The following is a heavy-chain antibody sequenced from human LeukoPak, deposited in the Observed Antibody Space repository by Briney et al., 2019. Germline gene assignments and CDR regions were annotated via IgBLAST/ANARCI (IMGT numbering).Heavy chain of an antibody. J-gene: IGHJ3*02. Sequence: PSETLSLTCTISGGSISSGGYYWNWIRQHPGKGLEWIGYIHYSGSTQFNASLKSRLIISVDTSKNQFSLKLSSVTAADTAVYYCARGPLRGVTSEAFDIWGQGTMVSVSS. D-gene: IGHD3-10*01. V-gene: IGHV4-31*03. CDR2: IHYSGST. CDR1: GGSISSGGYY. CDR3: ARGPLRGVTSEAFDI.